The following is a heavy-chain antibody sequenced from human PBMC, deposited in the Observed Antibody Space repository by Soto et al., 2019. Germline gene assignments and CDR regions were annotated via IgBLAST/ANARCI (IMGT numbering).Heavy chain of an antibody. D-gene: IGHD3-16*01. J-gene: IGHJ6*02. CDR3: AREGAVPYYYYGMDV. CDR2: ISTYNGKT. CDR1: GYTFSRFG. V-gene: IGHV1-18*01. Sequence: QVQLVQSGGEVRKPGASVTVSCKASGYTFSRFGMSWVRQAPGQGLEWMGWISTYNGKTNYAQKFQDRVTMATDTSTSTVYLEMRSLTFDDTAVYYCAREGAVPYYYYGMDVWGQGTTVSVSS.